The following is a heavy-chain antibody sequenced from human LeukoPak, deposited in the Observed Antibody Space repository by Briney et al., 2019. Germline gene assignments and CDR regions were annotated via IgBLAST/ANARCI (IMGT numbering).Heavy chain of an antibody. CDR2: ISAYNGKT. CDR1: GYTFTTYE. D-gene: IGHD2-15*01. CDR3: ARGRSKNYSLTWGSNY. V-gene: IGHV1-18*01. Sequence: ASVKVSCKASGYTFTTYEISWVRQAPAQGLEWLGWISAYNGKTNYAQNFQGRVTMTTDTSTSTAYMELRSLRSDDTAVYYCARGRSKNYSLTWGSNYWGQGTLVSLSS. J-gene: IGHJ4*02.